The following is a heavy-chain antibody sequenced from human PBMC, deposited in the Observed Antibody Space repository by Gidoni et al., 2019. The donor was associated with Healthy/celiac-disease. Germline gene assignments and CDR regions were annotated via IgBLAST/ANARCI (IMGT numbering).Heavy chain of an antibody. J-gene: IGHJ4*02. V-gene: IGHV3-66*02. D-gene: IGHD5-12*01. CDR3: AREREGYDY. CDR1: GFTVSSHY. Sequence: EVQLVESGGGLVEPGGYLRLACAASGFTVSSHYMSWVRQAPGKGLEWVSVIYRGGSTYYADAVKGRFTISRDNSKNTLYLQMNSLRAEDTAVYYCAREREGYDYWGQGTLVTVSS. CDR2: IYRGGST.